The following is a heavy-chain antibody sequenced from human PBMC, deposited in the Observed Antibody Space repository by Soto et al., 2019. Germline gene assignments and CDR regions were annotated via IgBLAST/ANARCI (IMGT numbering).Heavy chain of an antibody. Sequence: GGSLRLSCAASGFTFSDYSMNWVRQAPGKGLEWVSSISSSGSYIYYANSVKGRFSISRDNAKNSLYLQMNTLRAEDTAVYYCARDRGSGYALYSFESWGQGTLVTVSS. CDR2: ISSSGSYI. J-gene: IGHJ4*02. CDR1: GFTFSDYS. D-gene: IGHD6-25*01. V-gene: IGHV3-21*01. CDR3: ARDRGSGYALYSFES.